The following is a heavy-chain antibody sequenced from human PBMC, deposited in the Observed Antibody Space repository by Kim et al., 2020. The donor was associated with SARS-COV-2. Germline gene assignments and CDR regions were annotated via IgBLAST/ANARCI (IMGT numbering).Heavy chain of an antibody. D-gene: IGHD3-22*01. CDR3: AICDSSGYPAY. CDR1: GGSFSGYY. Sequence: SETLSLTCAVYGGSFSGYYWSSIRQPPGKGLEWIGKINHSGSTNYNPSLKSRVTISVDTSKNQFSLKLSSVTAADTAVYYCAICDSSGYPAYWGQGTLVTVSS. V-gene: IGHV4-34*01. CDR2: INHSGST. J-gene: IGHJ4*02.